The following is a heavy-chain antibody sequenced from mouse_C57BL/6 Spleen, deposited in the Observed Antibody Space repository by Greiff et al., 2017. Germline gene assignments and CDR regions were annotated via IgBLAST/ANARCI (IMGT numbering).Heavy chain of an antibody. CDR1: GYSFTSYY. J-gene: IGHJ4*01. CDR2: IYPGSGNT. Sequence: QVQLQQSGPELVKPGASVKISCKASGYSFTSYYIHWVKQRPGQGLEWIGWIYPGSGNTKYNEKFKGKATLTADTSSSAAYMQLSSLTSEDSAVYYCARPGLLSAMDYWGQGTSVTVSS. CDR3: ARPGLLSAMDY. D-gene: IGHD2-3*01. V-gene: IGHV1-66*01.